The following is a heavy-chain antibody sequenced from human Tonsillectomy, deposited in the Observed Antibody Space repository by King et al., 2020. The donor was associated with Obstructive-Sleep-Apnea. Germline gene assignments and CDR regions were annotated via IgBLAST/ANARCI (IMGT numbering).Heavy chain of an antibody. CDR3: AILGGYNIEDDY. J-gene: IGHJ4*02. CDR2: ISSTDNYI. CDR1: VCSLSTYT. Sequence: VQLVESGGGLVKLGGSLRLSGAGSVCSLSTYTMNWVRQAPGKGPRWGSSISSTDNYIYYAESVKGRFTVSRDNANNSLYLHMNSLRADDTAIYYFAILGGYNIEDDYWGQGTLVTVSS. D-gene: IGHD5-24*01. V-gene: IGHV3-21*01.